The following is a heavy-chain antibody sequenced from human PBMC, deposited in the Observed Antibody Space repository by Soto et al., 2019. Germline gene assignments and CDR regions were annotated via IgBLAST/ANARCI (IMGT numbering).Heavy chain of an antibody. CDR1: GYTFTGYY. V-gene: IGHV1-2*04. CDR2: INPNSGGT. D-gene: IGHD4-17*01. CDR3: ARGNYGDYDYYYYMDV. Sequence: QVQLVQSGAEVKKPGASVKVSCKASGYTFTGYYMHWVRQAPGQGLEWMGWINPNSGGTNYAQKFQGWVTMTRDTSITTDYMELSRLTSDDTAVYYCARGNYGDYDYYYYMDVWGKGTTVTVSS. J-gene: IGHJ6*03.